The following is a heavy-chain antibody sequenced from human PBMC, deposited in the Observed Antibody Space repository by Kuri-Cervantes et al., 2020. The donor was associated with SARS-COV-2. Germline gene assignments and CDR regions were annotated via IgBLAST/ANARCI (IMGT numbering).Heavy chain of an antibody. D-gene: IGHD3-3*01. CDR3: TRYDFWSGYYLDY. V-gene: IGHV3-15*01. CDR2: IKSKTDGGTT. CDR1: GFTFSNAW. Sequence: GGSLRLSCAASGFTFSNAWMSWVRQAPGKGLEWVGRIKSKTDGGTTDYAAPVKGRFTISRDDSKNTLYLQMNSLKTEDTAVYYCTRYDFWSGYYLDYWGQGTLVTVSS. J-gene: IGHJ4*02.